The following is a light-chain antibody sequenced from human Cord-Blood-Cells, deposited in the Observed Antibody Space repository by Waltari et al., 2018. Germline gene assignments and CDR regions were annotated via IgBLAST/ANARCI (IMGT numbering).Light chain of an antibody. Sequence: DIQMTQSPSSLSASVGDRVTISRQARQSISSYLNWYQQKPGKAPKLLIYAASSLQSAATSTFCGSGSGTDFTFTFSSLQPEDCATYYCQQSYSTPRTSGPGTKVEIK. CDR3: QQSYSTPRT. CDR1: QSISSY. J-gene: IGKJ1*01. CDR2: AAS. V-gene: IGKV1-39*01.